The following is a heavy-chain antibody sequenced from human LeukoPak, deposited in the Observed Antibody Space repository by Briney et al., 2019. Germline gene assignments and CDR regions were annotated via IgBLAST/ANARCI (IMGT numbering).Heavy chain of an antibody. CDR1: GYTFTGYY. Sequence: ASVKVSCKASGYTFTGYYMHWVRQALGQGLEWMGWINPNSGGTNYAQKFQGRVTMTRDTSISTAYMELSRLRSDDTAVYYCARDPAFSSWFDPWGQGTLVTVSS. CDR2: INPNSGGT. V-gene: IGHV1-2*02. J-gene: IGHJ5*02. CDR3: ARDPAFSSWFDP.